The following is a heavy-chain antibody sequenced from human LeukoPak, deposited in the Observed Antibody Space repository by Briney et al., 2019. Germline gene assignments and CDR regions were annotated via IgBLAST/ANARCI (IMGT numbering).Heavy chain of an antibody. V-gene: IGHV3-48*01. CDR2: ISSSSATK. J-gene: IGHJ6*03. CDR1: GLTFSTSS. Sequence: QPGGSLRLSCAASGLTFSTSSMSWVRQAPGKGLEWVSYISSSSATKYYADSVKGRFTISRDNAKNSVYLEMNSLRVEDTALYYCARDARAVGQPVYSYYMDVWGKGTSVTVSS. D-gene: IGHD1-26*01. CDR3: ARDARAVGQPVYSYYMDV.